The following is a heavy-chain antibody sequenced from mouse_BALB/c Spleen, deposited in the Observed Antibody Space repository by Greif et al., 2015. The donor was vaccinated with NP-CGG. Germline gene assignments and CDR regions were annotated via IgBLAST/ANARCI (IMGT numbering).Heavy chain of an antibody. J-gene: IGHJ3*01. Sequence: QVQLQQSGAELVRPGSSVKISCKASGYAFSSYWMNWVKQRPGQGLEWIGQIYPGDGDTNYNGKFKGKATLTADKSSSTAYMQLSSLTSEDSAVYFCARRGGNSFFAYWGQGTLVTVSA. D-gene: IGHD2-1*01. CDR2: IYPGDGDT. CDR1: GYAFSSYW. CDR3: ARRGGNSFFAY. V-gene: IGHV1-80*01.